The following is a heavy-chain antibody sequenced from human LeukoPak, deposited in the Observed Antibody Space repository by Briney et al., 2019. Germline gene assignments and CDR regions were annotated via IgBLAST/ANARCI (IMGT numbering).Heavy chain of an antibody. D-gene: IGHD5-12*01. CDR1: GGSISSYY. CDR3: ARGKWHYYFDY. V-gene: IGHV4-59*01. Sequence: SETLSLTCTVSGGSISSYYWSWIRQPPGKGLEWIGYIYYSGSTNYNPSLKSRVTISVDTSKNQFSLKLSSVTAAGTAVYYCARGKWHYYFDYWGQGTLVTVSS. CDR2: IYYSGST. J-gene: IGHJ4*02.